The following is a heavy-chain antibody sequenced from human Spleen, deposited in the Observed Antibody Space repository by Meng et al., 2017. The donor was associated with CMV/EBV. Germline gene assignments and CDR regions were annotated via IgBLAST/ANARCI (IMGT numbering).Heavy chain of an antibody. CDR2: IYYSGTT. V-gene: IGHV4-39*07. Sequence: GSLRLSCTVSGGSISRSNYYWGWIRQPPGRGLEWIGSIYYSGTTYYNPSLKSRVTMSVDTSKNQFSLKLSSVTAADTAVYYCARGYCSSTSCYTSPYYYYGMDVWGKGPRSPSPQ. CDR1: GGSISRSNYY. D-gene: IGHD2-2*02. J-gene: IGHJ6*01. CDR3: ARGYCSSTSCYTSPYYYYGMDV.